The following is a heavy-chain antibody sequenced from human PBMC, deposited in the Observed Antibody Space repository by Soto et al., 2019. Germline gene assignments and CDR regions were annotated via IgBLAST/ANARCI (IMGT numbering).Heavy chain of an antibody. J-gene: IGHJ6*02. V-gene: IGHV1-69*06. CDR2: IIPIFGTA. D-gene: IGHD3-3*01. CDR3: ARDGHYDFWSGYLPYYYYGMDV. Sequence: GASVKVSCKASGGTFSSYAISWVRQAPGQGLEWMGGIIPIFGTANYAQKFQGRVTITADKSTSTAYMELSSLRSEDTAVYYCARDGHYDFWSGYLPYYYYGMDVWGQGTTVTVSS. CDR1: GGTFSSYA.